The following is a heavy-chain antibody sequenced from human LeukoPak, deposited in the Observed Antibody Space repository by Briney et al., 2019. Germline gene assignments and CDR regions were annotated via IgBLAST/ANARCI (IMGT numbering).Heavy chain of an antibody. CDR2: INAGSGDT. D-gene: IGHD3-10*01. J-gene: IGHJ4*02. CDR1: GDSVATCE. V-gene: IGHV1-3*01. Sequence: ASLRVGCKPTGDSVATCESEGVREAPGQRLEWMGWINAGSGDTKYSQKFQGRATFTRDTSASTAYMDLSSLGFEDTAVYFCARDQSLGSYPDYWGQGTLVTVSS. CDR3: ARDQSLGSYPDY.